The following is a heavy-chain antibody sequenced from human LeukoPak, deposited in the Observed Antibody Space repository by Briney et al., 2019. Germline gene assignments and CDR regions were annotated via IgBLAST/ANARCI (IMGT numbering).Heavy chain of an antibody. CDR2: ISGSGGST. CDR1: GFTFSSYA. V-gene: IGHV3-23*01. CDR3: AKDLRGSYSTFGSFDY. Sequence: PGGSLRLSCTASGFTFSSYAMSWVRQAPGKGLEWVSAISGSGGSTYYADSVKGRFTISRDNSKNTLYLQMNSLRAEDTAVYYCAKDLRGSYSTFGSFDYWGQGTLVTVSS. J-gene: IGHJ4*02. D-gene: IGHD6-13*01.